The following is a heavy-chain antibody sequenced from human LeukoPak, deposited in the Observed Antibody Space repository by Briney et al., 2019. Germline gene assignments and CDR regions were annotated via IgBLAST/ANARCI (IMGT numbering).Heavy chain of an antibody. J-gene: IGHJ4*02. CDR2: IKSKTDGGTT. D-gene: IGHD2-15*01. CDR3: TTAGRVVVAATSSTSVDY. CDR1: GFTFSKAW. Sequence: GGSLRLSCAASGFTFSKAWMSWVRQAPGKGLEWVGRIKSKTDGGTTDYAAPVKGRFTISRDDSKNTLYLQMNSLKTEDTAVYYCTTAGRVVVAATSSTSVDYWGQGTLVTVSS. V-gene: IGHV3-15*01.